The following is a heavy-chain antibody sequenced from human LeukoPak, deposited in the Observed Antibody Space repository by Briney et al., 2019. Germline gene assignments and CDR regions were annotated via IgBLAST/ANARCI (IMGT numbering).Heavy chain of an antibody. CDR1: GGSISSGGYY. CDR3: ARAYSSSWYGFGNWFDP. CDR2: ISYGGST. J-gene: IGHJ5*02. Sequence: PSETLSLTCTVSGGSISSGGYYWSWIRQHPGKGLEWIGYISYGGSTYYNPSLKSPLTISVDTSKNQFSLKLSSVTAADTAVYYCARAYSSSWYGFGNWFDPWGQGTLVTVSS. V-gene: IGHV4-31*01. D-gene: IGHD6-13*01.